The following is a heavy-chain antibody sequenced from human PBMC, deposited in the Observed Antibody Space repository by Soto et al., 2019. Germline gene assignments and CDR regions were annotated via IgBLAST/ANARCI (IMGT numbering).Heavy chain of an antibody. V-gene: IGHV3-48*01. Sequence: GGSLRLSCAASGFTFSSYSMNWVRQAPGKGLEWVSYISSSSSTIYYADSVKGRFTISRDNAKNSLYLQMNSLRAEDTAVYYCARPQGPTYYDYIWGSYRYDPPDYWGQGTLVTVSS. CDR1: GFTFSSYS. CDR2: ISSSSSTI. J-gene: IGHJ4*02. D-gene: IGHD3-16*02. CDR3: ARPQGPTYYDYIWGSYRYDPPDY.